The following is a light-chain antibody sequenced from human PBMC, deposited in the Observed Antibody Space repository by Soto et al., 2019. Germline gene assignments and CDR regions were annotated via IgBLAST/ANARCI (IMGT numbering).Light chain of an antibody. J-gene: IGKJ3*01. CDR1: QGISNY. V-gene: IGKV1-27*01. Sequence: DIQMTQSPSSLSASVGDRVTITCRASQGISNYLAWYQQKPGKVPKLLIFAASTLQSGVPSRFRGSGSGTDFTLTISSLQPEDVATYYCLKYNSALFTFGPGTKVDIK. CDR2: AAS. CDR3: LKYNSALFT.